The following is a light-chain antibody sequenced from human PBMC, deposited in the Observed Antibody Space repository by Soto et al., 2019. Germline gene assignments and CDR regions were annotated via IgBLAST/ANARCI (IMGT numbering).Light chain of an antibody. CDR1: QTVRSK. Sequence: IVMTQSPATLSVSPGERATLFCRASQTVRSKLAWYQQKPGQAPRLLIYGGSTRATGIPARFSGSGSGTDFTLTISSLESEDFGVYFFQQYDNWPQYTCGQGTKVDI. J-gene: IGKJ2*01. CDR2: GGS. CDR3: QQYDNWPQYT. V-gene: IGKV3-15*01.